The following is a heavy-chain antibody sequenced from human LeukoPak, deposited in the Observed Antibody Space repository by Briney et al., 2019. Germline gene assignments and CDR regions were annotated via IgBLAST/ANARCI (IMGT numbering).Heavy chain of an antibody. CDR1: GGTFSSYA. CDR2: IIPIFGTA. CDR3: ARDLDYYDSSGYYYGSFDP. J-gene: IGHJ5*02. D-gene: IGHD3-22*01. Sequence: GASVKVSCKASGGTFSSYAISWVRQAPGQGLEWMGGIIPIFGTANYAQKFQGRVTITTDESTSTAYMELSSLRSEDTAVYYCARDLDYYDSSGYYYGSFDPWGQGTLVTVSS. V-gene: IGHV1-69*05.